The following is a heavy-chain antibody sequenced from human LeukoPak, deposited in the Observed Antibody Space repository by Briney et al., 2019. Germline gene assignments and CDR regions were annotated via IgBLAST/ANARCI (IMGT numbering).Heavy chain of an antibody. V-gene: IGHV3-30*02. CDR1: AFTFSYYW. J-gene: IGHJ4*02. D-gene: IGHD5-12*01. CDR3: AKESDSGYHSEGPKN. Sequence: PGGSLRLSCAASAFTFSYYWMNWVRQAPGKGLEWVAFVRNDGSNEYYVGSVKGRFTISRDKSKNTLYLQMNSLRVEDAAVYSCAKESDSGYHSEGPKNWGLGTLVTVSS. CDR2: VRNDGSNE.